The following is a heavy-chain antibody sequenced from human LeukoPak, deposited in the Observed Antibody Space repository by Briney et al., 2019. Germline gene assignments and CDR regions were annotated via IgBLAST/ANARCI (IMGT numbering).Heavy chain of an antibody. CDR1: GFTFSSYV. CDR2: IWYDGSNK. V-gene: IGHV3-33*01. CDR3: ARGVGIAVAGTLFDY. Sequence: GGSLRLSCAASGFTFSSYVMHWVRQAPGKGLEWVAVIWYDGSNKYYADSVKGRFTISRDNSKNTLYLQMNSLRAEDTAVYYCARGVGIAVAGTLFDYWGQGTLVTVSS. J-gene: IGHJ4*02. D-gene: IGHD6-19*01.